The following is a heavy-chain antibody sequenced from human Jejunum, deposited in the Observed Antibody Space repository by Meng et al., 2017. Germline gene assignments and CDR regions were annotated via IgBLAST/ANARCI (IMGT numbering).Heavy chain of an antibody. CDR3: AKTRDLQN. J-gene: IGHJ4*02. V-gene: IGHV3-23*04. Sequence: VPVVESGGGLVQPGGSLRLSCAASGFTVSDHHMDWVRQAPGTGLEWVSTLGGVDQKTYHADSVKGRFSISRDDSKNTLYLQMSSLRVEDTAIYYCAKTRDLQNWGQGSLVTVSS. CDR1: GFTVSDHH. CDR2: LGGVDQKT.